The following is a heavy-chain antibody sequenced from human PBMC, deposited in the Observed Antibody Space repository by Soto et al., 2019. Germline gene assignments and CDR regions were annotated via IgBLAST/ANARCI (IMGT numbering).Heavy chain of an antibody. CDR1: GGSISGYY. CDR3: ARERSSGWCDY. D-gene: IGHD6-19*01. V-gene: IGHV4-59*01. Sequence: PSETLSLTCTVSGGSISGYYWSWIRQPPGKGLEWIGYGHYSGSTNYNPSLKSRVSISVDTSKNQFSLKLSSVTAADTAVYYCARERSSGWCDYWGQGTLVTVSS. J-gene: IGHJ4*02. CDR2: GHYSGST.